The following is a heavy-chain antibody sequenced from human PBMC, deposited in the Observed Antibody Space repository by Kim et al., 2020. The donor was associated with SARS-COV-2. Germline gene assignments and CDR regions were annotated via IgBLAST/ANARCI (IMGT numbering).Heavy chain of an antibody. CDR2: IKNDGSEK. Sequence: GGPLRLSCAGSGFTFSCCWMSWVRQAPGKGLEWVATIKNDGSEKYFVDAVKGRFTISRDNAQNSLFLQMNSLRAEDTAVYYCATGRSFDYWGQGMQVTVSS. V-gene: IGHV3-7*01. J-gene: IGHJ4*02. CDR1: GFTFSCCW. CDR3: ATGRSFDY.